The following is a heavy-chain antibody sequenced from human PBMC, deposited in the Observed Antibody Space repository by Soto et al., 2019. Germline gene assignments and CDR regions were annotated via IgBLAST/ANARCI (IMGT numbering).Heavy chain of an antibody. CDR3: AKRIAAAIDAFDI. CDR1: GFSFGTFA. CDR2: IDGSGDTT. V-gene: IGHV3-23*01. D-gene: IGHD6-13*01. J-gene: IGHJ3*02. Sequence: PGGSLRLSCAAFGFSFGTFAMGWVRQSPGTGLEWVSAIDGSGDTTYYADSVKGRFTISRDNSKATLYLHMDSLRAEDTAVYYCAKRIAAAIDAFDIWGQGTMVTVSS.